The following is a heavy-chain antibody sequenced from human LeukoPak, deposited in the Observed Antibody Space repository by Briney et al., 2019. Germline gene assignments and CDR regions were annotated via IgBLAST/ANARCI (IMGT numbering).Heavy chain of an antibody. J-gene: IGHJ4*02. D-gene: IGHD6-6*01. V-gene: IGHV4-34*01. CDR2: INHSGST. CDR3: ARSGQLVRIFDY. Sequence: PGGSLRLSCAAYGFPFSSYAMSWIRQPPGKGLEWIGEINHSGSTNYNPSLKSRVTISVDTSKNQFSLKLSSVTAADTAVYYCARSGQLVRIFDYWGQGTLVTVSS. CDR1: GFPFSSYA.